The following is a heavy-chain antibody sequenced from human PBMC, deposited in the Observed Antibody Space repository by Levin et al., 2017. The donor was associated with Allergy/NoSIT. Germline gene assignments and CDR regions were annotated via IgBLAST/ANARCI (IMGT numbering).Heavy chain of an antibody. Sequence: SCAASGFTFSSYAMHWVRQAPGKGLEWVAVISYDGSNKYYADSVKGRFTISRDNSKNTLYLQMNSLRAEDTAVYYCVRAYYDFWSGSFGNIDYWGQGTLVTVSS. J-gene: IGHJ4*02. V-gene: IGHV3-30-3*01. CDR1: GFTFSSYA. CDR2: ISYDGSNK. CDR3: VRAYYDFWSGSFGNIDY. D-gene: IGHD3-3*01.